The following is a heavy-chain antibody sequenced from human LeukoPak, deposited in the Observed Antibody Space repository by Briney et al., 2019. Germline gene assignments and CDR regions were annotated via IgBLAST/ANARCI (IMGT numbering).Heavy chain of an antibody. D-gene: IGHD3-22*01. V-gene: IGHV3-74*01. CDR3: VRDLWNYYDSSGYYYEDY. CDR2: INSDGSIT. CDR1: GFSFSSHW. Sequence: GGSLRLSCAASGFSFSSHWMHWVRQAPRKGLVWVSRINSDGSITSNADSVKGRFTISRDNAKNTLFLQMNSLRAEDTAVYYCVRDLWNYYDSSGYYYEDYWGQGTLVTVSS. J-gene: IGHJ4*02.